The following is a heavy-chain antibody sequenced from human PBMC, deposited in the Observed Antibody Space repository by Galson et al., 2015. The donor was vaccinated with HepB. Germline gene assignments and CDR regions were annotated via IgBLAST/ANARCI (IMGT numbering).Heavy chain of an antibody. J-gene: IGHJ6*02. CDR2: TYYRAKWSN. CDR3: ARVGGTTYYYGMDV. D-gene: IGHD1-14*01. V-gene: IGHV6-1*01. Sequence: CAISGDSVSNNNAAWYWIRQSPSRGLEWLGRTYYRAKWSNNYAPSVRGRITISPDTSKNHFSLHLNSVTPEDTAVYYCARVGGTTYYYGMDVWGQGTTVTVSS. CDR1: GDSVSNNNAA.